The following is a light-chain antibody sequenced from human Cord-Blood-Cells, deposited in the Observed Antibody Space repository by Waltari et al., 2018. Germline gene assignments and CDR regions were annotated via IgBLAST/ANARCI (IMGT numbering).Light chain of an antibody. CDR1: SSDVGSYTL. J-gene: IGLJ2*01. V-gene: IGLV2-23*01. CDR3: CSYAGSSTVV. CDR2: EGS. Sequence: QSALTQPASVSGSPGQSITIPCTGTSSDVGSYTLVSWYQQHPGKAPKLMIYEGSKRPSGVSNRFSGSKSGKTASLTISGLQAEDEADYYCCSYAGSSTVVFGGGTKLTVL.